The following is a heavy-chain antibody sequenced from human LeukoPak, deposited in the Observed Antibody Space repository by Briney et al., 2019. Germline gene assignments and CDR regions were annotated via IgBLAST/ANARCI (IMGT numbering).Heavy chain of an antibody. V-gene: IGHV1-2*02. CDR2: INPNSGGT. CDR1: GYTFTGYY. CDR3: ARDYGSAYGMDV. Sequence: ASVTVSCKASGYTFTGYYMHWVRQAPGQGLEWMGWINPNSGGTNYAQKFQGRVTMTRDTSISTAYMELSRLRSDDTAVYYCARDYGSAYGMDVWGQGTTVTVSS. J-gene: IGHJ6*02. D-gene: IGHD3-16*01.